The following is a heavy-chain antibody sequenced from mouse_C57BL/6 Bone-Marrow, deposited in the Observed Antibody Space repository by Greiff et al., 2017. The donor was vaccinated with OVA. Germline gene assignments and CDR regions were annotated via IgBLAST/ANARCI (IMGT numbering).Heavy chain of an antibody. J-gene: IGHJ2*01. V-gene: IGHV14-4*01. CDR1: GFNIKDDY. CDR2: IDPENGDT. Sequence: VQLQESGAELVRPGASVKLSCTASGFNIKDDYMHWVKERPEQGLEWIGWIDPENGDTEYASKFQGKATITADTSSKTAYLHLSSLTSEDTAVYYCTTYRYWGQGTTLTVSS. CDR3: TTYRY.